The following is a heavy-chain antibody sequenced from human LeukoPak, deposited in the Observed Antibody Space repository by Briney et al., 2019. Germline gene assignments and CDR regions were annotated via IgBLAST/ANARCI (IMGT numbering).Heavy chain of an antibody. J-gene: IGHJ3*02. CDR2: ISTSGNTK. Sequence: GGSLRLSCAASGFTFSSHEMSWVRQAPGMGLEWISYISTSGNTKFYAETVRGGFTVSRDNTKNTLYLEMNSLRADDTAVYFCARDLYAAGDAFDIWGQGTMVTVSS. D-gene: IGHD2-15*01. CDR1: GFTFSSHE. V-gene: IGHV3-48*03. CDR3: ARDLYAAGDAFDI.